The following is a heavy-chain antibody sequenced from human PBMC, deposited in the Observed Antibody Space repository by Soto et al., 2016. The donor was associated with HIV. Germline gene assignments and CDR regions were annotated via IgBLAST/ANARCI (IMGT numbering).Heavy chain of an antibody. D-gene: IGHD2-15*01. CDR1: GGSISSYY. V-gene: IGHV4-59*01. Sequence: QVQLQESGPGLVKPSETLSLTCTVSGGSISSYYWSWIRQPPGKGLEWIGYIYYSGTTNYNPSLKSRVTISVDTSKNQFSLKLSSVTAADTAVYYCARAGYCSGGSCYYYYYMDSGAKGPRSPSP. J-gene: IGHJ6*03. CDR2: IYYSGTT. CDR3: ARAGYCSGGSCYYYYYMDS.